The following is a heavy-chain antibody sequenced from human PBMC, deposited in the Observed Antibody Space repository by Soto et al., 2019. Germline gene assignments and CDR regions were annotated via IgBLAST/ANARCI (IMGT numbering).Heavy chain of an antibody. Sequence: ASVKVSCKAPGYTFTSYYMHWVRQAPGQGLEWMGIINPSGGSTSYAQKFQGRVTMTRDTSTSTVYMELSSLRSEDTAVYYCARDHCSGGSCYPRTYFDYWGQGTLVTVSS. CDR1: GYTFTSYY. CDR3: ARDHCSGGSCYPRTYFDY. CDR2: INPSGGST. J-gene: IGHJ4*02. V-gene: IGHV1-46*01. D-gene: IGHD2-15*01.